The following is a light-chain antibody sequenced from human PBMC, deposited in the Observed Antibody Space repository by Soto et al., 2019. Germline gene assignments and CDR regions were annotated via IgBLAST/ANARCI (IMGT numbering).Light chain of an antibody. CDR1: QSVSSSY. Sequence: EIGLTQSPGTLSLSPGERATLSCRASQSVSSSYLAWYQQKPGQAPRLLIYGASSRGTGIPDRFSGSGCGTDFTLTIRRLEPEDFAVYYCQQYGSSLQITFGQGTRLEIK. V-gene: IGKV3-20*01. J-gene: IGKJ5*01. CDR3: QQYGSSLQIT. CDR2: GAS.